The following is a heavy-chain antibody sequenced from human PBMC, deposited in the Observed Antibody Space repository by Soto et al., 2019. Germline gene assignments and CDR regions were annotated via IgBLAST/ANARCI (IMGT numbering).Heavy chain of an antibody. D-gene: IGHD1-1*01. J-gene: IGHJ4*02. CDR1: GYTFTNYY. CDR2: INPSARSA. CDR3: ARDNSAANGVLDH. Sequence: ASVKVSCKASGYTFTNYYLHWVRQAPGQGLEWVGMINPSARSASYAQKLRGRLTMDRDTSTTTVYMELSRLTFEDTAVYFCARDNSAANGVLDHWGQGTLVTVS. V-gene: IGHV1-46*04.